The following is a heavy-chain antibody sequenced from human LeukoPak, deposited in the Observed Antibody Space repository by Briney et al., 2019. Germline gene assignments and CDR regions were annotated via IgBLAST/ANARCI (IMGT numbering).Heavy chain of an antibody. CDR2: LNPSTGGT. CDR3: AKIVDGSGWSPFEY. J-gene: IGHJ4*02. V-gene: IGHV1-2*02. CDR1: GYSFTDHY. D-gene: IGHD6-19*01. Sequence: ASVKVSCKASGYSFTDHYIHWVRQAPGQRPEWMGWLNPSTGGTKYAQKFQGRVTMTRDTSTNTAYMDLNSLRSDDTAVYYCAKIVDGSGWSPFEYWGQGTLVTVSS.